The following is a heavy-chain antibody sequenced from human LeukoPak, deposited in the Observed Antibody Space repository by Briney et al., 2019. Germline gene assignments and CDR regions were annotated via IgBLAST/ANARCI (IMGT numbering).Heavy chain of an antibody. Sequence: GGTLRLSCAASGFTFSSYGMSWVRQAPGKGLEWVPAISGSGGSTYYADSVKGRFTISRDNSKNTLYLQMNSLRAEDTAVYYCAVQWLGDAFDIWGQGTMVTVSS. CDR2: ISGSGGST. CDR1: GFTFSSYG. J-gene: IGHJ3*02. V-gene: IGHV3-23*01. CDR3: AVQWLGDAFDI. D-gene: IGHD3-22*01.